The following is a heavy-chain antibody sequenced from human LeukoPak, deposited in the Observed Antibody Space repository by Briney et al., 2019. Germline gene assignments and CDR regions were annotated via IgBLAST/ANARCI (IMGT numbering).Heavy chain of an antibody. CDR1: RGTFSSYA. D-gene: IGHD2-2*01. CDR2: IIPIFGTA. V-gene: IGHV1-69*01. J-gene: IGHJ4*02. CDR3: ATGYCSSTSCRYFDY. Sequence: GSSVKVSCKASRGTFSSYAISWVRQAPGQGLEWMGGIIPIFGTANYAQKFQGRVTITADESTSTAYMELSSLRSEDTAVYYCATGYCSSTSCRYFDYWGQGTLVTVSS.